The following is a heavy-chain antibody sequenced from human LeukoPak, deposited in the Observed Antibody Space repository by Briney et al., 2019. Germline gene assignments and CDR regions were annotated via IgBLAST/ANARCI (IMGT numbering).Heavy chain of an antibody. Sequence: GASVKVSCKASGYSFISYDINWVRQATGQGLEWLGWMNPNSGSTGYAQNFQGRVSMTRDTSISTAYMELTNLGSDDTAVYYCVRVLARTGDFDDWGQGTLVTVSS. D-gene: IGHD5-12*01. V-gene: IGHV1-8*01. CDR1: GYSFISYD. CDR3: VRVLARTGDFDD. J-gene: IGHJ5*02. CDR2: MNPNSGST.